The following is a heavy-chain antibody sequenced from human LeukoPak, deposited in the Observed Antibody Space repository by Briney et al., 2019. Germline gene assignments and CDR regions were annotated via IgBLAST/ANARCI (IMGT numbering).Heavy chain of an antibody. V-gene: IGHV1-24*01. CDR1: GYTLTELS. J-gene: IGHJ4*02. Sequence: GASVKVSCKVSGYTLTELSMHWVRQAPGKGLEWMGGFDPEDGETIYAQKFQGRVTMTEGTSTDTAYMELSSLRSEDTAVYYCATSPYSSSWYYFDYWGQGTLVTVSS. CDR2: FDPEDGET. CDR3: ATSPYSSSWYYFDY. D-gene: IGHD6-13*01.